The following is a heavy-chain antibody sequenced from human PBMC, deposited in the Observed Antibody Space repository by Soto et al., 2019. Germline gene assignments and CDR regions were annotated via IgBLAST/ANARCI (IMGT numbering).Heavy chain of an antibody. CDR3: ARDGGYYDSRVDY. J-gene: IGHJ4*02. V-gene: IGHV3-66*01. CDR2: IYSGGST. CDR1: GFTVSSNY. D-gene: IGHD3-22*01. Sequence: GGSLRLSCAASGFTVSSNYMSWVRQAPGKGLEWVSVIYSGGSTYYADSVKGRFTIYRDNSKNTLYLQMNSLRAEDTAVYYCARDGGYYDSRVDYWGQGTLVTVSS.